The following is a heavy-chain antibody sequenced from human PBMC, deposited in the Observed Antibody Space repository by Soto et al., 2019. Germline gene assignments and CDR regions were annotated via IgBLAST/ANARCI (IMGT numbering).Heavy chain of an antibody. CDR3: ERDRRGGDYEGFDY. Sequence: QVQLVESGGGVVQPGRSLRLSCAASGFTFSSYAMHWVRQAPGKGLEWVAVISYDGSNKYYADSVKGRFTISRDNSKNTLYLQMNSLRAEDTAVYYCERDRRGGDYEGFDYWGQGTLVTVSS. J-gene: IGHJ4*02. V-gene: IGHV3-30-3*01. D-gene: IGHD4-17*01. CDR1: GFTFSSYA. CDR2: ISYDGSNK.